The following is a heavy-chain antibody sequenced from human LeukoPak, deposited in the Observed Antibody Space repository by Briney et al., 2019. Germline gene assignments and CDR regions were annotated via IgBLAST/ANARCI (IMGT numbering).Heavy chain of an antibody. V-gene: IGHV3-23*01. Sequence: GGSLRLSCAASGFTFSTYAMSWVRQAPGEGLEWVSTISGSGNSSYYADSVKGRFTISRDNSKNTNTLYLQMNSLRAEDTAIYYCARGGDCYYETHCVFDYWGRGALVTVSS. J-gene: IGHJ4*02. CDR2: ISGSGNSS. CDR1: GFTFSTYA. D-gene: IGHD2-21*02. CDR3: ARGGDCYYETHCVFDY.